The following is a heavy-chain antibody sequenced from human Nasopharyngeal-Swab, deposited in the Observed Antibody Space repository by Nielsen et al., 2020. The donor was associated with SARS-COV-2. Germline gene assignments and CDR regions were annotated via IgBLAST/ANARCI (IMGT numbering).Heavy chain of an antibody. CDR2: ITTDHGDT. J-gene: IGHJ4*02. D-gene: IGHD3-10*01. Sequence: WVRQAPGQGLEWMGWITTDHGDTYYSQRLQGRVTITTDISTATVYMELRSLRSDDTAIYYCARDSSLVRGLMPPCDCWGQGTLVTVSS. V-gene: IGHV1-18*01. CDR3: ARDSSLVRGLMPPCDC.